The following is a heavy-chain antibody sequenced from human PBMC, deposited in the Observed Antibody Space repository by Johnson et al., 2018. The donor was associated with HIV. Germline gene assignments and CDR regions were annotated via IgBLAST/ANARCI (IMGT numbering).Heavy chain of an antibody. CDR2: ISYDGSNK. D-gene: IGHD3-10*01. CDR3: AKDDQNYYCSGSYYDAFDI. V-gene: IGHV3-30*18. J-gene: IGHJ3*02. Sequence: QVQLVESGGGVVQPGRSLRLSCAASGFTFSSYGMHWVRQAPGKGLEWVAVISYDGSNKYYADSVKGRFTISRDNSKNTLYLQMNSLRAEDTAVYYCAKDDQNYYCSGSYYDAFDIWGQGTMVTVSS. CDR1: GFTFSSYG.